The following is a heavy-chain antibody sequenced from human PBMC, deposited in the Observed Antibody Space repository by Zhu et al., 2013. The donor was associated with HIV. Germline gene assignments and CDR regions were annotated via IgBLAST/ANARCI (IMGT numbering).Heavy chain of an antibody. D-gene: IGHD5-18*01. V-gene: IGHV1-8*01. J-gene: IGHJ6*02. Sequence: QVQLVQSGAEVKKPGASVKVSCKASGYTFTSYDINWVRQATGQGLEWMGWMNPNSGNTGYAQKFQGRVTMTRNTSISTAYMELSSLRSEDTAVYYCARAAGYSYGRYYYYGMDVWGQGTTVTVSS. CDR2: MNPNSGNT. CDR3: ARAAGYSYGRYYYYGMDV. CDR1: GYTFTSYD.